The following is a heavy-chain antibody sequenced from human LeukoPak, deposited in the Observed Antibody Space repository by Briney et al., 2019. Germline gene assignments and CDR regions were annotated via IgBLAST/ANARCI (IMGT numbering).Heavy chain of an antibody. D-gene: IGHD3-16*01. CDR2: ISAYNGNT. CDR1: GYTFTSYG. CDR3: ARDWGKSWFDP. Sequence: ASVKVSCKASGYTFTSYGISWVRQAPGQGLERMGWISAYNGNTNYAQKLQGRVTMTTDTSTSTAYVELRSLRSDDTAVYYCARDWGKSWFDPWGQGTLVTVSS. V-gene: IGHV1-18*01. J-gene: IGHJ5*02.